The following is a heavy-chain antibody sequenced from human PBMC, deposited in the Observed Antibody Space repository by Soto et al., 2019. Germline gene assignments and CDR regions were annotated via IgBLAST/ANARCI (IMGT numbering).Heavy chain of an antibody. CDR2: IIPIFGTA. CDR3: ARERYSSSLGIGNWFDP. D-gene: IGHD6-13*01. CDR1: GGTFSSYA. V-gene: IGHV1-69*01. Sequence: QVQLVQSGAEVKKPGSSVKVSCKASGGTFSSYAISWVRQAAGQGLEWMGGIIPIFGTANYAQKCQGRVTITADESTSTAYMELSSLRSEDTAVYYWARERYSSSLGIGNWFDPWGQGSLVTVSS. J-gene: IGHJ5*02.